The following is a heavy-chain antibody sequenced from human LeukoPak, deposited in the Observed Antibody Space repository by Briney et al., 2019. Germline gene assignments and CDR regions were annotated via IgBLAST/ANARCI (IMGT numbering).Heavy chain of an antibody. CDR1: GFIFSSFG. V-gene: IGHV3-30*02. D-gene: IGHD2-8*01. CDR2: VRFDGGEK. Sequence: GGSLSLSCAASGFIFSSFGIHWVRQTPGKGLEWVAFVRFDGGEKCYADSVKGRFTVSKDNPKNTLYLQINSLRPEDTAVYYCAKGGARDVWYFAYWGLGVLVTVSS. J-gene: IGHJ4*02. CDR3: AKGGARDVWYFAY.